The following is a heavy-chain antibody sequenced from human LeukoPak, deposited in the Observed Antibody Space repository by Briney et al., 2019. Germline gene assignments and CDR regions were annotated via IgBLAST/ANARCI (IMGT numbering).Heavy chain of an antibody. CDR3: ATETAVQLVSLDY. CDR2: ISSSSSYI. D-gene: IGHD6-6*01. J-gene: IGHJ4*02. Sequence: GGSLRLSCAASRFTFSTYSMNWVRQAPGKGLEWVSSISSSSSYIYYADSVKGRFTISRDNAKNSLYLQMNSLRAEDTAVYYCATETAVQLVSLDYWGQGTLVTVSS. V-gene: IGHV3-21*01. CDR1: RFTFSTYS.